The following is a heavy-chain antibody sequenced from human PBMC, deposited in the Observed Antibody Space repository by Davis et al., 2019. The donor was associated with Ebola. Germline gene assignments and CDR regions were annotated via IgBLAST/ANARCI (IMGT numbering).Heavy chain of an antibody. D-gene: IGHD3-10*01. V-gene: IGHV3-30*03. CDR1: GFTFRSYG. CDR2: ISHDGTNK. CDR3: AVRGFFGSGTWGAFDI. J-gene: IGHJ3*02. Sequence: GESLKISCAASGFTFRSYGMHCVRQAPGKGLEWVAVISHDGTNKSYVDSVKGRFTISRDNSKNTLFLQMNTLSAEDTAVYYCAVRGFFGSGTWGAFDIWGQGTMVTVSS.